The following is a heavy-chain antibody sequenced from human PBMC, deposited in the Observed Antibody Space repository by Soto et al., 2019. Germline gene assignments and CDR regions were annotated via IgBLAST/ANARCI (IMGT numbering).Heavy chain of an antibody. V-gene: IGHV3-13*01. CDR2: IGTAGDT. CDR3: ARESHCSSTSCYFDY. CDR1: GFTFSSYD. Sequence: AGGSLRLSCAASGFTFSSYDMHWVRQATGKGLEWVSAIGTAGDTYYPGSVKGRLTISRENAKNSLYLQMNSLRAGDTAVYYCARESHCSSTSCYFDYWGQGTLVTVSS. D-gene: IGHD2-2*01. J-gene: IGHJ4*02.